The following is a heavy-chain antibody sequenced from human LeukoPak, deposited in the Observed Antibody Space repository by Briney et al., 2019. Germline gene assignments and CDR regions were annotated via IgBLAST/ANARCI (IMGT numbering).Heavy chain of an antibody. V-gene: IGHV3-11*04. CDR2: ISSSGSTI. J-gene: IGHJ6*03. CDR1: GFTFSDYY. D-gene: IGHD3-3*01. Sequence: NPGGSLRLSCAASGFTFSDYYMSWIRQAPGKGLEWVSYISSSGSTIYYADSVKGRFTISRDNAKNSLYLQMNSLRAEDTAVYYCARYYDFWSGYPYYYYMDVWGKGTTVTVSS. CDR3: ARYYDFWSGYPYYYYMDV.